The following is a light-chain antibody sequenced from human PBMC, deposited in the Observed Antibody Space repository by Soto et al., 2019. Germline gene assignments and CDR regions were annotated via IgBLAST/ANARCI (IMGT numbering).Light chain of an antibody. J-gene: IGKJ5*01. Sequence: DIVMTQSPLSLPVTPGEPASISCRSSQSLLHYNGNNYLGWYLQRPGQSPQVLIYLGSNRASGVPDRFSGSESGTDFTLKISRVETEDVGVYYCMQTLQTPLTFGQGTRLDIK. CDR1: QSLLHYNGNNY. CDR2: LGS. V-gene: IGKV2-28*01. CDR3: MQTLQTPLT.